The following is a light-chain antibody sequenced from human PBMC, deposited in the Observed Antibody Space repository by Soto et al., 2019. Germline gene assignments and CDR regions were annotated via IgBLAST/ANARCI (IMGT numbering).Light chain of an antibody. CDR1: QSVNSN. CDR3: QQFDKRPQVT. J-gene: IGKJ5*01. CDR2: DAS. Sequence: EIVMTQSPATLSVSPGERATLSCRASQSVNSNLAWYQQKPGQAPTLLIYDASTRATGIPVRFSGSGSGTEFCLTISNLQAEGFAVYYCQQFDKRPQVTFGQGIGLE. V-gene: IGKV3-15*01.